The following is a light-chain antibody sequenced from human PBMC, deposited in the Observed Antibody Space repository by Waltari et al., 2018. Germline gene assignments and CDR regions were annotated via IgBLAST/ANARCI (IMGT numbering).Light chain of an antibody. CDR3: QQYHDWPLT. V-gene: IGKV3-20*01. CDR1: QSVSSS. CDR2: GAS. J-gene: IGKJ4*01. Sequence: EIVLTQSPGTLSLSPGERATLSCRASQSVSSSLAWYQQKPGQAPRRLIYGASNRATGIPDRFSGSGSGTDFTLTISRLEPEDFVVYYCQQYHDWPLTFAGGTKVEIK.